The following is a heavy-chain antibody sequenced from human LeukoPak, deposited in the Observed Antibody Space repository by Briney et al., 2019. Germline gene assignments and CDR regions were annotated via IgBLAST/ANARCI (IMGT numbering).Heavy chain of an antibody. Sequence: GGSLRLSCAASGFTFSSYEMNWVRQAPGKGLVWVSRINSDGSSTSYADSVKGRFTISRDNAKNTLYLQMNSLRAEDTAVYYCARDSIEGVAFDIWGQGTMVTVSS. V-gene: IGHV3-74*01. J-gene: IGHJ3*02. CDR2: INSDGSST. CDR3: ARDSIEGVAFDI. CDR1: GFTFSSYE.